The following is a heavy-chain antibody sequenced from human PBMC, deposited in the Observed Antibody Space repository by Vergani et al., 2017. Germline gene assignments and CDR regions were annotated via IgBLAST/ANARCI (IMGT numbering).Heavy chain of an antibody. J-gene: IGHJ6*03. CDR3: AKDPRLKEDYYYYYMDV. V-gene: IGHV3-30*18. CDR1: GFTFSNYG. Sequence: VQLLESGGGLVQPGGSLRLSCAASGFTFSNYGLHWVRQAPGQGLEWVAVISHDGNKKYYVDSVKGRFTISRDNSKNTLYLYMNSLRADDTAVYYCAKDPRLKEDYYYYYMDVWGKGTTVTVSS. CDR2: ISHDGNKK.